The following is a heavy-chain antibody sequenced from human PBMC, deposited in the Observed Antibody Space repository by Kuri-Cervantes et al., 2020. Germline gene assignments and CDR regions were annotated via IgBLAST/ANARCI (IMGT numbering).Heavy chain of an antibody. J-gene: IGHJ3*02. D-gene: IGHD6-19*01. V-gene: IGHV3-7*01. CDR1: GFTFSSYW. CDR2: IKQDGSEK. Sequence: GVLKISCVASGFTFSSYWMSWVRQAPGKGLEWVANIKQDGSEKYYVDSVKGRFTISRDNAKNSLYLQMNSLRAEDTAVYYCAREFPGTAVAGTEGALDIWGQGTKVTVSS. CDR3: AREFPGTAVAGTEGALDI.